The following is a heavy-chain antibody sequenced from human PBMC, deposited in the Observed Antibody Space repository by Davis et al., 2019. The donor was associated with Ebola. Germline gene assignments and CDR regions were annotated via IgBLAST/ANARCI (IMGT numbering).Heavy chain of an antibody. CDR2: INPSGGST. Sequence: AASVTVSCTASGYTFTSYYMHWVRQAPGQGLEWMGIINPSGGSTSYAQKFQGRVTMTRDTSTSTVYMELSSLRSEDTAVYYCARHDSSGYDAFDIWGQGTMVTVSS. D-gene: IGHD3-22*01. CDR3: ARHDSSGYDAFDI. CDR1: GYTFTSYY. J-gene: IGHJ3*02. V-gene: IGHV1-46*03.